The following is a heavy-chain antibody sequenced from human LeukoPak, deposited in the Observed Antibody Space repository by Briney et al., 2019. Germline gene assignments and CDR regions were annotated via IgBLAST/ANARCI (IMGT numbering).Heavy chain of an antibody. J-gene: IGHJ5*02. D-gene: IGHD3-10*01. CDR2: IYYRSKWYS. V-gene: IGHV6-1*01. CDR3: TGGGLVRGTLHWFDP. CDR1: GDSFSAGSAG. Sequence: SQTLSLTCAISGDSFSAGSAGWTWIRQSPSRGLEWLGRIYYRSKWYSDYAISLKSRITINPDTSRNQFSLQLNSVTHDDTAVYYCTGGGLVRGTLHWFDPWGQGTLVTVSS.